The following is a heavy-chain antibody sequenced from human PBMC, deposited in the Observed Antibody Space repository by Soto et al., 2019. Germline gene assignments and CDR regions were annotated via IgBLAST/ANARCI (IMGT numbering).Heavy chain of an antibody. CDR1: GYSFTSYW. D-gene: IGHD2-15*01. Sequence: GESLKISCKVSGYSFTSYWIGWVRQMPGKGLEWMGIIYPGDSDTRYSPSFQGQVTISADKSISTAYLQWSSLKASDTAMYYCARHYCSGGSCYSDYYYGMDVWGQGTTVTVSS. CDR2: IYPGDSDT. V-gene: IGHV5-51*01. CDR3: ARHYCSGGSCYSDYYYGMDV. J-gene: IGHJ6*02.